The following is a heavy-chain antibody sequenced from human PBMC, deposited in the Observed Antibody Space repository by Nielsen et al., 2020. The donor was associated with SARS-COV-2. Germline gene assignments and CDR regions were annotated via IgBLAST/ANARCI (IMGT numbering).Heavy chain of an antibody. J-gene: IGHJ4*02. V-gene: IGHV3-7*05. CDR1: GLIFSSSW. CDR3: ARDAAYSRFDY. D-gene: IGHD4-11*01. CDR2: INEDGSVV. Sequence: GESLKISCAASGLIFSSSWVVWVRQAPGKGLEWVANINEDGSVVNYVDSVKGQFTISRDNAGKSLYLQMNSLRAEDTAVYYCARDAAYSRFDYWGQGTLVTVSS.